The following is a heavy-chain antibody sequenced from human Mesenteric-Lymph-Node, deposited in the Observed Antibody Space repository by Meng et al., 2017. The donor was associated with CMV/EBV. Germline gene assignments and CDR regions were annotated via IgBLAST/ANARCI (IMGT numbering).Heavy chain of an antibody. J-gene: IGHJ4*02. D-gene: IGHD3-16*01. Sequence: ETLSLTCAASGFTFSHYWMYWVRQAPGKGLVWVSRINSDGSITNYADSVKGRFTISRDNAKNTLHLQMNSLRDEDTAVYYCATPGGAGPIDYWGQGTLVTVSS. CDR3: ATPGGAGPIDY. CDR2: INSDGSIT. V-gene: IGHV3-74*01. CDR1: GFTFSHYW.